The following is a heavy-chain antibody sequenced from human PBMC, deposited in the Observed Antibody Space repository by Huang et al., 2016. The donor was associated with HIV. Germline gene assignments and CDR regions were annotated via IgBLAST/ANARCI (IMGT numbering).Heavy chain of an antibody. CDR2: TYPCASAT. CDR1: GYTFNGYW. J-gene: IGHJ3*02. Sequence: EVQLVQSGAVVKKPGESLKISCKGSGYTFNGYWLGWVRQMPGKGMEWMGITYPCASATPYSPSFQGQGTSAADKSISTAYLQWSGLKASDTAMYYCARQGVGDFVVEPTGLGAFDIWGQGTMVTVSS. V-gene: IGHV5-51*01. D-gene: IGHD2-2*01. CDR3: ARQGVGDFVVEPTGLGAFDI.